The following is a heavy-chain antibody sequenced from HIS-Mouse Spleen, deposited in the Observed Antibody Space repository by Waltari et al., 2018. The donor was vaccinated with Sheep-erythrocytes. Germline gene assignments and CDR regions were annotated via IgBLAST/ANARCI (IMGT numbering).Heavy chain of an antibody. Sequence: EVLLVESGGGMVKHGGSRRLSCAASGFTLSRHSLNWVRPAPGKGLELVSSISSSRSYIYYADSVKGRFTISRDNANNSLYLQMNSLRAEDTAVYYCARGAKSSGETRIIDYWGQGTLVTVSS. V-gene: IGHV3-21*01. CDR3: ARGAKSSGETRIIDY. CDR2: ISSSRSYI. D-gene: IGHD7-27*01. J-gene: IGHJ4*02. CDR1: GFTLSRHS.